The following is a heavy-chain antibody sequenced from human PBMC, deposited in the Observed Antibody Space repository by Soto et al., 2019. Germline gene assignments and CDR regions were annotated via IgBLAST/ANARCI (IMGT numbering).Heavy chain of an antibody. CDR1: GYTFTDYY. CDR2: INPSGGST. D-gene: IGHD1-7*01. Sequence: ASVKVSCKASGYTFTDYYLHWVRQAPGQGLEWMGIINPSGGSTSYAQKFQGRVTMTRDTSTSTVYMELSSLRSEDTAVYYCARGGVTGTTGGGYYYYGMDVWGQGTTVTVSS. CDR3: ARGGVTGTTGGGYYYYGMDV. V-gene: IGHV1-46*01. J-gene: IGHJ6*02.